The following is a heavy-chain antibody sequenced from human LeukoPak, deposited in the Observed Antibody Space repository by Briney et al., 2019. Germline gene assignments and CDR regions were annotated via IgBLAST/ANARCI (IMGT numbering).Heavy chain of an antibody. CDR3: ASQPQAVEMATIES. CDR2: IYYSGST. CDR1: GGSITSYY. V-gene: IGHV4-59*12. Sequence: SETLSLTCTVSGGSITSYYWGWIRQPPGKGMEYIGHIYYSGSTDYNPSLKSRVTMSVDTSKNQFSLKLSSVTAADTAVYYCASQPQAVEMATIESWGQGTLVTVSS. J-gene: IGHJ4*02. D-gene: IGHD5-24*01.